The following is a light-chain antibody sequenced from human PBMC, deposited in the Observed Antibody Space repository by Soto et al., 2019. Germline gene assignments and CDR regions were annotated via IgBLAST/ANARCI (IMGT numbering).Light chain of an antibody. CDR1: QSVSVN. V-gene: IGKV3-15*01. J-gene: IGKJ3*01. Sequence: EIVMTQSPGTLSVSPGERATVSCRASQSVSVNLAWYQQKPGQAPRLLIYRVSTRATGIPARFSGSESGTEFTLTISSLQSEDFAVYYCQQYNDWPFTFGPGTKVDIK. CDR3: QQYNDWPFT. CDR2: RVS.